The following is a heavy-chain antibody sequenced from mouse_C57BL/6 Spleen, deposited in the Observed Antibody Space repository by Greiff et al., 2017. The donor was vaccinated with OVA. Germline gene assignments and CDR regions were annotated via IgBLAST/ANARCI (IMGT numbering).Heavy chain of an antibody. CDR3: ARLIGYGNYTDV. J-gene: IGHJ1*03. V-gene: IGHV1-50*01. D-gene: IGHD2-1*01. CDR1: GYTFTSYW. Sequence: VQLQQPGAELVKPGASVKLSCKASGYTFTSYWMQWVKQRPGQGLEWIGEIDPSDSYTNYNQKFKGKATLTVDTSSSTACMQLSSLTSEDSAVYYCARLIGYGNYTDVWGTGTTVTVSS. CDR2: IDPSDSYT.